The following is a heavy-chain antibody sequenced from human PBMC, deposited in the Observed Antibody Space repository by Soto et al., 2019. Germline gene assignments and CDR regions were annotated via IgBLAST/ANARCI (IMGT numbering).Heavy chain of an antibody. Sequence: TLSLTCTVSGDPISSSKWWTWVRQTPGKGLEWIGKIDQNGITNYNPSLESRVTILKDDSKNQLSLKLTSVTAVDSAVYYCARLNRDYYYYGMDVWGQGATVTVSS. V-gene: IGHV4-4*02. CDR2: IDQNGIT. CDR3: ARLNRDYYYYGMDV. J-gene: IGHJ6*02. CDR1: GDPISSSKW.